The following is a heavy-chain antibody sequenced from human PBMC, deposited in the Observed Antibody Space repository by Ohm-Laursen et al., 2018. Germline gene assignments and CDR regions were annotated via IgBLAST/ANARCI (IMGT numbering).Heavy chain of an antibody. V-gene: IGHV1-2*02. CDR2: INPNSGGT. Sequence: SSVKVSCNASGYTFTGYYMHWVRQAPGQGLEWMGWINPNSGGTNYAQKFQGRVTMTRDTSISTAYMELSRLRSDDTAVYYCASDYDFWSGYSYWGQGTLVTVSS. D-gene: IGHD3-3*01. CDR3: ASDYDFWSGYSY. CDR1: GYTFTGYY. J-gene: IGHJ4*02.